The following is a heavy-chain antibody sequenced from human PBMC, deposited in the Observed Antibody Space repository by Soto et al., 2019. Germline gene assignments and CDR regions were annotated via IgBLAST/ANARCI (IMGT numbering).Heavy chain of an antibody. D-gene: IGHD6-19*01. J-gene: IGHJ4*02. Sequence: EVQLVESGGGLLKPGGALRLSCAASGFIFSDAWMSWVRQVSGKGLEWVGRIKRTTNGGTTDYAAPVKGRFTISRDDSKNTLYLQKNSLKTEDTAVYYCTTVGPSDSSGWSFDYWGQGTLVIVSS. CDR1: GFIFSDAW. CDR3: TTVGPSDSSGWSFDY. V-gene: IGHV3-15*01. CDR2: IKRTTNGGTT.